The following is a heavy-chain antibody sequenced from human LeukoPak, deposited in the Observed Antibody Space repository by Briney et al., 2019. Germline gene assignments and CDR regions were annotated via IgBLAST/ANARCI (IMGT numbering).Heavy chain of an antibody. CDR1: GYTFTSYG. V-gene: IGHV1-18*01. CDR2: ISAYNGNT. CDR3: ARDISSSGKPTYYFDY. D-gene: IGHD6-6*01. J-gene: IGHJ4*02. Sequence: ASVKVSCKASGYTFTSYGISWVRQAPGQGLEWMGWISAYNGNTSYAQKFQGRVTMTTDTSTSTAYMELRSLRSDDTAVYYCARDISSSGKPTYYFDYWGQGTLVTVSS.